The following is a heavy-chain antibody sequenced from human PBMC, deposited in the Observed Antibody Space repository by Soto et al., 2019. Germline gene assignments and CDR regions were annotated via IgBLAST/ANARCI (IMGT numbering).Heavy chain of an antibody. J-gene: IGHJ3*02. CDR1: GFTFTSSA. CDR3: AADGSPNFFAFDI. D-gene: IGHD3-3*01. Sequence: ASVKVSCKASGFTFTSSAVQWLRQARGQRLEWIGWIVVGSDNTNYAQKFQERVTITRDMSTSTAYMELSSLRSEDTAVYYCAADGSPNFFAFDIWGQGTMVTVSS. CDR2: IVVGSDNT. V-gene: IGHV1-58*01.